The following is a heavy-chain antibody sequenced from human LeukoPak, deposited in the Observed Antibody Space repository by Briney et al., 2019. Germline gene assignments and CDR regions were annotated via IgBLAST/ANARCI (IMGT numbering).Heavy chain of an antibody. J-gene: IGHJ6*03. CDR2: IYTSGST. CDR3: ARVANLAGFSSSRTYYYMDV. V-gene: IGHV4-59*10. CDR1: VGSFSGYY. D-gene: IGHD6-13*01. Sequence: PSETLSLTCAVYVGSFSGYYWSWIRQPAGKGLEWIGRIYTSGSTNYNPSLKSRVTMSVDTSKNQFSLKLSSVTAADTAVYYCARVANLAGFSSSRTYYYMDVWGKGTTVTVSS.